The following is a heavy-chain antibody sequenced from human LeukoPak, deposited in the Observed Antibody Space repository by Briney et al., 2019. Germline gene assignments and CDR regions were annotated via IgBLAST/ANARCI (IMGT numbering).Heavy chain of an antibody. D-gene: IGHD6-19*01. CDR2: ISWNSGSI. Sequence: PGGSLRLSXAASGFTFDDYAMHWVRQAPGKGLEWVSGISWNSGSIGYADSVKGRFTISRDNAKNSLYLQMNSLRAEDTAVYYCAKDPAVAGLFDIWGQGTMVTVSS. CDR1: GFTFDDYA. V-gene: IGHV3-9*01. J-gene: IGHJ3*02. CDR3: AKDPAVAGLFDI.